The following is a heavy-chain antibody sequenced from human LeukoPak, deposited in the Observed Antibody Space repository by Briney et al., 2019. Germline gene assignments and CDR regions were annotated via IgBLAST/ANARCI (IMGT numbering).Heavy chain of an antibody. CDR1: SYTFTSYG. V-gene: IGHV1-18*04. J-gene: IGHJ4*02. D-gene: IGHD2-15*01. Sequence: ASVKVSCKASSYTFTSYGISWVRQAPGQGLEWMGWISAYNGNTNYAQKLQGRVTMTTDTSTSTAYMELRSLRSDDTAVYYCARAVGGYCSGGSCYTDDYWGQGTLVTVSS. CDR2: ISAYNGNT. CDR3: ARAVGGYCSGGSCYTDDY.